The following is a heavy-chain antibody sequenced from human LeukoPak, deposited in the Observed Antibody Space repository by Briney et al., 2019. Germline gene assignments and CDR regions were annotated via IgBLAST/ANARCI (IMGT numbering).Heavy chain of an antibody. D-gene: IGHD2-21*02. CDR1: GFTFGNAW. CDR3: TTDWGLPYCGGDCFLP. V-gene: IGHV3-15*01. J-gene: IGHJ5*02. CDR2: IKSKRDGGTT. Sequence: PGGSLRLSCAASGFTFGNAWMTWVRQAPGQGLERVGRIKSKRDGGTTDYVAPVKGRFTISRDDSKNTLYLQMNSLKIEDTAVYYCTTDWGLPYCGGDCFLPWGQGTLVIVSS.